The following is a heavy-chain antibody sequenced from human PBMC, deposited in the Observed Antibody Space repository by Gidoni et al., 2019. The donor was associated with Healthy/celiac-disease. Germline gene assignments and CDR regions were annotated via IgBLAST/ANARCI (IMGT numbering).Heavy chain of an antibody. CDR1: GYTFTGYY. CDR2: INPNSGGT. J-gene: IGHJ4*02. V-gene: IGHV1-2*02. CDR3: ARGHSDDIFDY. D-gene: IGHD3-9*01. Sequence: QVQLVQSGAEVKKPGASVKVSCKASGYTFTGYYMHWVRQAPGQGLEWMGWINPNSGGTNYAQKVQGRVTMTRDTSISTAYMELSRLRSDDTAVYYCARGHSDDIFDYWGQGTLVTVSS.